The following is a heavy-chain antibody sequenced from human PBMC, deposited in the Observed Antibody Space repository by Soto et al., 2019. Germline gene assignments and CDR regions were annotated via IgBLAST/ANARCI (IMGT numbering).Heavy chain of an antibody. V-gene: IGHV4-38-2*01. Sequence: AESLSLTCAVSGFSINSGYFWCCLRPPAGKLLEWIGIIYHGGSTYYTPSLNSRVTFSIDITKNPVYLLMNSLTAADTAVYYYARVGPWVAYYYDSSPYTSVIGFAPWGQGTLVTVSS. CDR3: ARVGPWVAYYYDSSPYTSVIGFAP. CDR1: GFSINSGYF. J-gene: IGHJ5*02. CDR2: IYHGGST. D-gene: IGHD3-22*01.